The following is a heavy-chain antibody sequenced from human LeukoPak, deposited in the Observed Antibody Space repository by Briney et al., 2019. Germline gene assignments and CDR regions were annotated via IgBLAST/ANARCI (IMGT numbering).Heavy chain of an antibody. CDR3: ASRPRSFWSGARLSN. Sequence: SETLSLTCAVYGGSFSGYYWSWIRQPPGKGLEWIGEINHSGSTNYNPSLKSRVTISVDTSKNQFSLKLSSVTAAGTAVYYCASRPRSFWSGARLSNWGQGTLVTVSS. CDR1: GGSFSGYY. J-gene: IGHJ4*02. D-gene: IGHD3-3*01. CDR2: INHSGST. V-gene: IGHV4-34*01.